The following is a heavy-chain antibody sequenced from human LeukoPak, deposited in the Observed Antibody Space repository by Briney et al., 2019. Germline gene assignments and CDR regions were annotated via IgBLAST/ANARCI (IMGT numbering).Heavy chain of an antibody. J-gene: IGHJ6*03. Sequence: GGSLRLSCAASGFTFSNAWMSWVRQAPGKGLEWVGRIKSKTDGGTTDYAAPVKGRFTISRDDSKNTLYLQMNSLKTEDTAVYYCTTEPGEGSGSYSRWSPTNYYYYMDVWGKGTTVTVSS. V-gene: IGHV3-15*01. CDR1: GFTFSNAW. CDR3: TTEPGEGSGSYSRWSPTNYYYYMDV. CDR2: IKSKTDGGTT. D-gene: IGHD3-10*01.